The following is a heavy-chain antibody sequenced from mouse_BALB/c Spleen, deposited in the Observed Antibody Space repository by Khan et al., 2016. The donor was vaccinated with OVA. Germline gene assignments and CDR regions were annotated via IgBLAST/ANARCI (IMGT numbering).Heavy chain of an antibody. CDR2: IWAGGGT. J-gene: IGHJ4*01. D-gene: IGHD2-14*01. CDR1: GFSLSRYN. Sequence: QVQLKESGPGLVAPSQSLSITCTVSGFSLSRYNIHWVRQPPGKGLEWLGMIWAGGGTDYNSTLKSSLNISKDNSKSQVFLKMNSLQTDDTAMYYCARAYYRYDGDDAMDYWGQGTSVTVSS. CDR3: ARAYYRYDGDDAMDY. V-gene: IGHV2-6-4*01.